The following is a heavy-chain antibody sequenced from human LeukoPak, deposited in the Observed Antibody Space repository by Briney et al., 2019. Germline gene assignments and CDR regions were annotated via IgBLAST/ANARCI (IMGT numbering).Heavy chain of an antibody. Sequence: ASVKVSCKASGYTFTNYYLHWVRQAPGQGLEWMGVINPSGGTTGYPQQLQGRVTMTRDTSTSTVYMELSSLRSEDTAVYYCARDAILGATDALDIWGQGTMVTVSS. CDR1: GYTFTNYY. V-gene: IGHV1-46*01. D-gene: IGHD1-26*01. J-gene: IGHJ3*02. CDR3: ARDAILGATDALDI. CDR2: INPSGGTT.